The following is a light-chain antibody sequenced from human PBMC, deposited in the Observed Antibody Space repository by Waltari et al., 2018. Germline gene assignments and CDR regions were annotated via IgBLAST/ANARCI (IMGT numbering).Light chain of an antibody. Sequence: QSALTQPASVSGSPGQSITLPCTGTSSYVGTYNSVPWYQQHPGKGPKLILYEVNKRSSGVSNRVSGSKSGNTASLTISGLQTEDEADYYCSSYTGWVYVFGSGTKVTVL. CDR1: SSYVGTYNS. J-gene: IGLJ1*01. CDR2: EVN. CDR3: SSYTGWVYV. V-gene: IGLV2-14*02.